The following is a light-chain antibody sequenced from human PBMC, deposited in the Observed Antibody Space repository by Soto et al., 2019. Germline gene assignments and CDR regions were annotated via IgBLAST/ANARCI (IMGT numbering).Light chain of an antibody. Sequence: DIQMTQSPSTLSASLGDRVTITCRASQSISNWLAWYQQKTGTAPKVLIYHASNLPGVVPSRFSGSGSETEFTLTIIRLQPDDFATYDYQHYNSYSFGQGTKVEIK. CDR3: QHYNSYS. J-gene: IGKJ1*01. CDR2: HAS. CDR1: QSISNW. V-gene: IGKV1-5*01.